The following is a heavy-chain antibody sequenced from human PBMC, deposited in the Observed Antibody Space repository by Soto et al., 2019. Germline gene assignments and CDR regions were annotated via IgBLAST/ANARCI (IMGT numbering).Heavy chain of an antibody. CDR1: GFTFSNAW. V-gene: IGHV3-15*01. Sequence: GGSLRLSCAASGFTFSNAWMSWVRQAPGKGLEWGGRIKSKTDGGTIDYAAPVKGRFTISRDDSKNTLYLQMNSMKTEDSAVYYCTTDMRCTRLGELSLHRGASTDYWGQGTLVTVSS. J-gene: IGHJ4*02. CDR3: TTDMRCTRLGELSLHRGASTDY. D-gene: IGHD3-16*02. CDR2: IKSKTDGGTI.